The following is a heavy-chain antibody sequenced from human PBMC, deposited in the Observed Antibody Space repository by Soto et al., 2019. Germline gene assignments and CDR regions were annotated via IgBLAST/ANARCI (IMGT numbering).Heavy chain of an antibody. D-gene: IGHD3-22*01. Sequence: GASVKVSCKASGGTFSSYTISWVRQAPGQGLEWMGRIIPILGIANYAQKFQGRVTITVDTSKNQFSLKLKSVTAADTAVFYCAGLFPYVSSGYHLNYLGQGTLVTVSS. CDR2: IIPILGIA. V-gene: IGHV1-69*02. CDR1: GGTFSSYT. CDR3: AGLFPYVSSGYHLNY. J-gene: IGHJ4*02.